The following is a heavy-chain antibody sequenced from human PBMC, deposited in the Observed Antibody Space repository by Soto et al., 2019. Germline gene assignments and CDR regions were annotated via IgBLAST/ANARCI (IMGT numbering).Heavy chain of an antibody. CDR3: ARSDWNHLFDY. D-gene: IGHD1-1*01. J-gene: IGHJ4*02. Sequence: QVQLQESGPGLVKPSQTLSLTCTVSGGSISSGGYYWSWIRQHPGKGLEWIGYIYYSGSTYYNPSLKSRVTISVDPAKTQFSLKLSSVTAADTAVYSCARSDWNHLFDYWGQGTLVTVSS. CDR2: IYYSGST. CDR1: GGSISSGGYY. V-gene: IGHV4-31*03.